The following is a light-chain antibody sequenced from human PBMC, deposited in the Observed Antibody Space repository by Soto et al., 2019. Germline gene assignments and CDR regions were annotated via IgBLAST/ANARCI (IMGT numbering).Light chain of an antibody. Sequence: DIQMTHSPSTLSASVGDRVTITPRASQSISSWLAWYQQKPGKAPKLLIYDASSLESGVPSRFSGSGSGTEFTLTISSLQPDDFATYYCQQYDSYSATFGQGTKVDIK. V-gene: IGKV1-5*01. CDR1: QSISSW. J-gene: IGKJ1*01. CDR3: QQYDSYSAT. CDR2: DAS.